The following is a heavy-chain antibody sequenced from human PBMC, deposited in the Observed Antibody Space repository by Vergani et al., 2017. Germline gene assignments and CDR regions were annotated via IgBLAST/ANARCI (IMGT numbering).Heavy chain of an antibody. D-gene: IGHD4-17*01. V-gene: IGHV3-23*04. J-gene: IGHJ6*03. CDR2: ISGSGGST. Sequence: VQLVESGGGVVQPGTSLRLSCVVSGFALNRHAMYWVRQAPGKGLEWVSAISGSGGSTYYADSVKGRFTISRDNSKNTLYLQMNSLRAEDTAVYYCAKTFYGDLLPRYMDVWGKGTTVTVSS. CDR1: GFALNRHA. CDR3: AKTFYGDLLPRYMDV.